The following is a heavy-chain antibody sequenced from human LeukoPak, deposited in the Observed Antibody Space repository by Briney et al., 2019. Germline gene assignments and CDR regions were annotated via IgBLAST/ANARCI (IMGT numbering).Heavy chain of an antibody. V-gene: IGHV3-23*01. D-gene: IGHD5-24*01. CDR1: GFTFSSYA. J-gene: IGHJ4*02. Sequence: GGSLRLSCAASGFTFSSYAMSWVRQAPGKGLEWVSAISGSDGSTYYADSVKGRFTISRDNSKNRLYLQMNRLRAEDTAVYYCAKAFLGDSYNRYFDYWGQGTLVTVSS. CDR2: ISGSDGST. CDR3: AKAFLGDSYNRYFDY.